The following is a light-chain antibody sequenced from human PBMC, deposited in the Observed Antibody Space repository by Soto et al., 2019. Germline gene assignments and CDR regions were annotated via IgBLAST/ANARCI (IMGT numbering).Light chain of an antibody. V-gene: IGKV3-11*01. CDR1: QSVGSY. J-gene: IGKJ3*01. CDR2: DAS. Sequence: EIVLTQSPATLSLSPGERATLSCMASQSVGSYLAWYQQKPGQAPRLLIYDASNRATGIPARFSGSGSGTDFTLTISSLEPEDFAVYYCQQRNKWPPIFTFGPGTKVDFK. CDR3: QQRNKWPPIFT.